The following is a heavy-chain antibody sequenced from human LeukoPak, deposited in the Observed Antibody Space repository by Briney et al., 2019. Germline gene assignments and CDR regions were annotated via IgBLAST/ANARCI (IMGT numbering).Heavy chain of an antibody. J-gene: IGHJ4*02. Sequence: ASVKVSCKASGYTFTGYYMHWVRQAPGQGLEWTGWINPNSGGTNYAQKFQGRVTMTRDTSISTAYMELSRLRSDDTAVYYCARSHPNWNDRDYWGQGALVTVSS. CDR2: INPNSGGT. CDR3: ARSHPNWNDRDY. V-gene: IGHV1-2*02. D-gene: IGHD1-20*01. CDR1: GYTFTGYY.